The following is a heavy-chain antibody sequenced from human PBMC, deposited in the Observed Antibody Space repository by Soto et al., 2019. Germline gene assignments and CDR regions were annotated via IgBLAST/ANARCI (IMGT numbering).Heavy chain of an antibody. D-gene: IGHD3-16*01. Sequence: QITLKESGPTLVRPTQTLTLTCTFSGFSLSTTGVGVGWIRQPPGKALEWLALIYWDDDKRYSPSLKSRLTITKDTCKHEVILTMTNMDPVDTGRYYCEQRLPLSGLGRERGNWFDPWGQGTVVTVSS. V-gene: IGHV2-5*02. CDR2: IYWDDDK. CDR3: EQRLPLSGLGRERGNWFDP. J-gene: IGHJ5*02. CDR1: GFSLSTTGVG.